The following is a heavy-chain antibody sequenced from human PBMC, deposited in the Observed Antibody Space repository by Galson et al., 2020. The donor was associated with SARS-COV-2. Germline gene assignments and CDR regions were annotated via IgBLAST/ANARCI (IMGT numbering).Heavy chain of an antibody. J-gene: IGHJ4*02. V-gene: IGHV1-18*04. CDR3: AREGGYYYDSSGLLDY. Sequence: ASVKVSCKASGYTFTSYGISWVRQPPGQGLEWMGWISAYNGNTNYAQKLQGRVTMTTDTSTSTAYMELRSLRSAATAVYYCAREGGYYYDSSGLLDYWGQGTLVTVSS. CDR1: GYTFTSYG. CDR2: ISAYNGNT. D-gene: IGHD3-22*01.